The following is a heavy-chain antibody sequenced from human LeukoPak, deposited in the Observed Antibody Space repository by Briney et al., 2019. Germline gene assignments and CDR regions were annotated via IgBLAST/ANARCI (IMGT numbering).Heavy chain of an antibody. D-gene: IGHD5-18*01. V-gene: IGHV1-24*01. CDR3: ATDSRYSYVRRYYGMDV. Sequence: ASVKVSCKASGYTFTSYGISWVRQAPGKGLEWMGGFDPEDGETIYAQKFQGRVTMTEDTSTDTAYMELSSLRSEDTAVYYCATDSRYSYVRRYYGMDVWGQGTTVTVSS. J-gene: IGHJ6*02. CDR1: GYTFTSYG. CDR2: FDPEDGET.